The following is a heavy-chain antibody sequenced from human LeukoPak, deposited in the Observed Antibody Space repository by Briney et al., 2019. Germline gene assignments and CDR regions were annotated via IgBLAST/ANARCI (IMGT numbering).Heavy chain of an antibody. Sequence: SETLSLTCAVYGGSFSGYYWSWIRQPPGKGLEWIGEINHSGGTNYNPSLKSRVTISVDTSKNQFSLKLSSVTAADTAVYYCARGWQYYFDYWGQETLVTVSS. V-gene: IGHV4-34*01. J-gene: IGHJ4*02. CDR2: INHSGGT. CDR3: ARGWQYYFDY. CDR1: GGSFSGYY. D-gene: IGHD6-19*01.